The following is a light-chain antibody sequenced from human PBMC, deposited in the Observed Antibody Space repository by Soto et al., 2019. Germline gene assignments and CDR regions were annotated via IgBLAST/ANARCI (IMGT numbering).Light chain of an antibody. CDR1: QSVTPY. CDR3: QQFSSYPLT. V-gene: IGKV3-11*01. CDR2: DAS. J-gene: IGKJ4*01. Sequence: EVVFTHSPGTLSLSPGERATLSCRASQSVTPYLAWYQQKPGQAPRLLIYDASNRATGIPARFSGSGSGTDFTLTISSLQPEDFSVYYCQQFSSYPLTFGGGTKVDIK.